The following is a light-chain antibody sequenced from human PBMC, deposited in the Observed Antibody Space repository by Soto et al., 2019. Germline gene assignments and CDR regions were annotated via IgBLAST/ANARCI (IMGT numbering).Light chain of an antibody. CDR2: LNSDGSH. CDR1: SGHSNYA. Sequence: QPVLTQSPSASASLGASVKLTCTLSSGHSNYAIAWHQQQSEKGPRYLMKLNSDGSHSKGDGIPDRFSGSSSGAERDLTISSLRPEDEADYYCQTWGSGIVVFGGGTKLTVL. J-gene: IGLJ2*01. V-gene: IGLV4-69*01. CDR3: QTWGSGIVV.